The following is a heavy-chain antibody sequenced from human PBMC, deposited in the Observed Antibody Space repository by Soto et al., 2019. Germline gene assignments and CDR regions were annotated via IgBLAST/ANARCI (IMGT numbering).Heavy chain of an antibody. J-gene: IGHJ4*02. D-gene: IGHD3-16*01. Sequence: XGSLRLSCLASGYTFNSHEMNWVRQAPGKGLEWISSISGSGTTNYAESVKGRFTISRDNAHKSLFLEMKDLRVEDTAVYYCARGGIHWGQGTLVTVSS. V-gene: IGHV3-48*03. CDR2: ISGSGTT. CDR1: GYTFNSHE. CDR3: ARGGIH.